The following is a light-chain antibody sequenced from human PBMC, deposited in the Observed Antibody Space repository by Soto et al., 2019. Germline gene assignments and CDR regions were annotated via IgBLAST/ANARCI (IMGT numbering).Light chain of an antibody. CDR2: WAS. Sequence: DIVMTQSPDSLAVSLGERATINCKSSQSVLYSSNNKNYLAWYQQKPGQPPKLLIYWASTRESGVPDRFSGSGSGTDFTLSISSLQAEDVAVYYCQRYNSAPFTFGPGTIVDIK. V-gene: IGKV4-1*01. CDR3: QRYNSAPFT. J-gene: IGKJ3*01. CDR1: QSVLYSSNNKNY.